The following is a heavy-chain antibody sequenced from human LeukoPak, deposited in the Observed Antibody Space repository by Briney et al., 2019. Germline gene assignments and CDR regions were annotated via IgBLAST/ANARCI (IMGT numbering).Heavy chain of an antibody. CDR2: INPNSGGT. Sequence: ASVKVSCKASGYTFTGYYMHWVRQAPGQGLEWMGWINPNSGGTNYAQKFQGRVTMTRDTSISTAYMELSRLRSDDTAVYYCARGVYMYYYGSGSSPGWFDPWGQGTLVTVSS. D-gene: IGHD3-10*01. V-gene: IGHV1-2*02. CDR3: ARGVYMYYYGSGSSPGWFDP. J-gene: IGHJ5*02. CDR1: GYTFTGYY.